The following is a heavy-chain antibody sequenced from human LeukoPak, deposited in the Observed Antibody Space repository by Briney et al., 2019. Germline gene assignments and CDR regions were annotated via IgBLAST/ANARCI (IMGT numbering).Heavy chain of an antibody. Sequence: KPGGSLRLSCAASGFTFGDYAMSWFRQAPGKGLEWVGFIRSNAYGGTTEYAASVKGRFTISRDDSKSIAYLQMNSLKTEDTAVYYCTRAQRDFWSGLNWFDPWGQGTLVTVSS. V-gene: IGHV3-49*05. CDR3: TRAQRDFWSGLNWFDP. CDR2: IRSNAYGGTT. CDR1: GFTFGDYA. D-gene: IGHD3-3*01. J-gene: IGHJ5*02.